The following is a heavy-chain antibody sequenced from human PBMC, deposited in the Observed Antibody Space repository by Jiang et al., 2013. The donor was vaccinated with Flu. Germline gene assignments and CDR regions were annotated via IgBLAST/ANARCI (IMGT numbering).Heavy chain of an antibody. D-gene: IGHD2-2*01. J-gene: IGHJ6*02. CDR1: GGTFSSYA. Sequence: KPGSSVKVSCKASGGTFSSYAISWVRQAPGQGLEWMGGIIPILGIANYAQKFQGRVTITADKSTSTAYMELSSLRSEDTAVYYCARVSCSSTSCLNYYYYYGMDVWGQGTTVTVSS. CDR3: ARVSCSSTSCLNYYYYYGMDV. V-gene: IGHV1-69*10. CDR2: IIPILGIA.